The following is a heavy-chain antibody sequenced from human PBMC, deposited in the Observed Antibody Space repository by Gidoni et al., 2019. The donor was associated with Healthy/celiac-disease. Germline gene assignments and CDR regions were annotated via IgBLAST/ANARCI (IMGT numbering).Heavy chain of an antibody. CDR3: ARHLYYYDSSGYLHNFDY. Sequence: QLQLQESGPGLVKPSETLSLTCTVSGGSISSSSYYWGWIRQPPGKGLEWIGSIYYSGSTYYTPSLKSRVTISVDTSKNQFSLKLSSVTAADTAVYYCARHLYYYDSSGYLHNFDYWGQGTLVTVSS. J-gene: IGHJ4*02. V-gene: IGHV4-39*01. D-gene: IGHD3-22*01. CDR1: GGSISSSSYY. CDR2: IYYSGST.